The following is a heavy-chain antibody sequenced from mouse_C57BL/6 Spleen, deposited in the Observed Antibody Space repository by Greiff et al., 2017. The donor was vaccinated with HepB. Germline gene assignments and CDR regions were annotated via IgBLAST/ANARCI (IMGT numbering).Heavy chain of an antibody. CDR1: GYTFTSYW. Sequence: QVQLQQPGAELVRPGSSVKLSCKASGYTFTSYWMHWVKQRPIQGLEWIGNIDPSDSETHYNQKFKDKATLTVDKSSSTAYMQLSSLTSEDSAVYYCARRPPYDYPTPYWYFDVWGTRTTVTVSS. J-gene: IGHJ1*03. CDR2: IDPSDSET. CDR3: ARRPPYDYPTPYWYFDV. D-gene: IGHD2-4*01. V-gene: IGHV1-52*01.